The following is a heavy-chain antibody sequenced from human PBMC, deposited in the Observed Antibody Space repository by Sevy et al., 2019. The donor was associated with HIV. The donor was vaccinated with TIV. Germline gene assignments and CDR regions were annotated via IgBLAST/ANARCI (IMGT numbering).Heavy chain of an antibody. CDR1: GFTFSSYA. Sequence: GGSLRLSCAASGFTFSSYAMHWVRQAPGKGLEWVAVISYDGSNNYYADSVKGRFTISRDNSKNTLYLQMNSLRAEDTAVYYCARDGYYYGSGSYDSYKAPYYYYGMDVWGQGTTVTVSS. J-gene: IGHJ6*02. CDR2: ISYDGSNN. CDR3: ARDGYYYGSGSYDSYKAPYYYYGMDV. D-gene: IGHD3-10*01. V-gene: IGHV3-30-3*01.